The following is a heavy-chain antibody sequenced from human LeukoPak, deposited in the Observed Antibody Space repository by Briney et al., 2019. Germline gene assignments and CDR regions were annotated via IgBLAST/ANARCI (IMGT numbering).Heavy chain of an antibody. CDR2: IYHSGST. Sequence: SQTLSLTCAVSGGSISSGGYSWSWIRQPPGKGLEWIGYIYHSGSTYYNPSLKSRVTISVDRSKNQFSLKMTSVTAADTAVYYCAREGSDWDPFDYWGQGTLVTVSS. V-gene: IGHV4-30-2*01. CDR3: AREGSDWDPFDY. CDR1: GGSISSGGYS. D-gene: IGHD6-19*01. J-gene: IGHJ4*02.